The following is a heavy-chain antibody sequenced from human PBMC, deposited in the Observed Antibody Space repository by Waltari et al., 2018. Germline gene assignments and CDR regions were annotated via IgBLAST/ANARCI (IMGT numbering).Heavy chain of an antibody. V-gene: IGHV4-39*07. CDR3: ARGGDRPL. J-gene: IGHJ4*02. CDR1: GGSISSSSYY. D-gene: IGHD7-27*01. Sequence: QLQLQESGPGLVKPSETLSLTCTVSGGSISSSSYYWGWIRQPPGKGLEWIGSIYYSGSTYYNPSLKSRFTISRDNSKNTLYLQMNSLRAEDTAVYYCARGGDRPLWGQGTLVTVSS. CDR2: IYYSGST.